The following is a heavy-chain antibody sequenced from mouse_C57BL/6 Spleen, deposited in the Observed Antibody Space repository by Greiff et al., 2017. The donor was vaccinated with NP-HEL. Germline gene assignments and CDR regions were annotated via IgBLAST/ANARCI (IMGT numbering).Heavy chain of an antibody. Sequence: VQLQQSGAELVKPGASVKLSCTASGFNIKDYYMPWVKQRTEQGLEWIGRIDPDDGETKYAPKFEGKATITADTSSNTAYLQLSSLTSEDTAVYYCARVTTVGYYFDYWGQGTTLTVSS. J-gene: IGHJ2*01. D-gene: IGHD1-1*01. CDR2: IDPDDGET. V-gene: IGHV14-2*01. CDR1: GFNIKDYY. CDR3: ARVTTVGYYFDY.